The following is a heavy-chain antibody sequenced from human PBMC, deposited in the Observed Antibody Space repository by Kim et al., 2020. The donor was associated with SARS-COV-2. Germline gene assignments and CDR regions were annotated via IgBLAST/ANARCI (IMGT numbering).Heavy chain of an antibody. Sequence: ASVKVSCKASGYTFTGYYMHWVRQAPGQGLEWMGRINPNSGGTNYAQKFQGRVTMTRDTSISTAYMELSRLRSDDTAGYYCARAVYSSSWYSRWFDPWGQGTLVTVSS. D-gene: IGHD6-13*01. CDR3: ARAVYSSSWYSRWFDP. V-gene: IGHV1-2*06. CDR1: GYTFTGYY. CDR2: INPNSGGT. J-gene: IGHJ5*02.